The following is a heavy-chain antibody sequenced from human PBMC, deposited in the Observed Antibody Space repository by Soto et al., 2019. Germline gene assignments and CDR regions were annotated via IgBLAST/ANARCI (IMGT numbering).Heavy chain of an antibody. CDR1: GFSLSTSGVG. V-gene: IGHV2-5*02. D-gene: IGHD3-16*02. CDR3: AHRGSHDYIWGSYLDNWFDP. J-gene: IGHJ5*02. Sequence: QITLKESGPTLVKPTQTLTLTCTFSGFSLSTSGVGVGWIRQPPGKALEWLALIYWDDDKRYSPSMKSRLTITKDPSKTQVVLTMTNMDPVDTATYYCAHRGSHDYIWGSYLDNWFDPWGQGTLVTVSS. CDR2: IYWDDDK.